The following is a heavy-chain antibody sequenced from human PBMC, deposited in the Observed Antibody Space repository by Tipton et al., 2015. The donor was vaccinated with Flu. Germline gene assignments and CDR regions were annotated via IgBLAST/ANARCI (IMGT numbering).Heavy chain of an antibody. D-gene: IGHD3-3*01. Sequence: GSLRLSCAASGFTFSSYEMNWVRQAPGKGLEWVSYISSSGSTIYYADSVKGRFTISRDNAKNSLYLQMNSLRAEDTAVYYCAREGGGVDFWSGSAAFDIWGQGTMVTVSS. CDR2: ISSSGSTI. CDR3: AREGGGVDFWSGSAAFDI. V-gene: IGHV3-48*03. CDR1: GFTFSSYE. J-gene: IGHJ3*02.